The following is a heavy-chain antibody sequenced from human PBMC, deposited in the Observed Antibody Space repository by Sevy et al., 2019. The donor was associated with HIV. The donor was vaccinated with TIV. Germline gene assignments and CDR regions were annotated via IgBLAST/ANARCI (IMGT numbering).Heavy chain of an antibody. CDR3: ARVAGSGTYYSGDFDY. D-gene: IGHD3-10*01. Sequence: GGSLRLSCAASGFSFSSYAMSWVRQAPGKGVEWVSGISGSGITTYYADSVKGRFTISRDNSKNTLHLQMNSLRAEDTAVYYCARVAGSGTYYSGDFDYWGQGTLVTVSS. V-gene: IGHV3-23*01. CDR2: ISGSGITT. CDR1: GFSFSSYA. J-gene: IGHJ4*02.